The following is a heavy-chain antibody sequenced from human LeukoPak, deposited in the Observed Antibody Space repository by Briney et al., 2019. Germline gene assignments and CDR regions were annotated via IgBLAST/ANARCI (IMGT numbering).Heavy chain of an antibody. Sequence: PSETPSLTCTVSGGSFSSTSYYWAWIRQPPGKGLEWIGSIHYTGSTYYNPSLKSRVTVSGDTSKNQFSLNLRSVTAADTAIYYCAKDLASSSGFDNWGQGNLVTVSS. CDR1: GGSFSSTSYY. CDR2: IHYTGST. V-gene: IGHV4-39*07. CDR3: AKDLASSSGFDN. J-gene: IGHJ4*02. D-gene: IGHD6-13*01.